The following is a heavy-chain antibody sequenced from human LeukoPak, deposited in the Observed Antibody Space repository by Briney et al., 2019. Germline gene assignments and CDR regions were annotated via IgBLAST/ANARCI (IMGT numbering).Heavy chain of an antibody. CDR2: IHRSGST. D-gene: IGHD3-16*02. J-gene: IGHJ4*02. Sequence: SETLSLTCTVSLHSTTSNFWSSVRQPPGKGLEWIGEIHRSGSTNYNPSLQRRVTISIDRPKNQIALELSSVTAADTAAYYCAREIIGGFNPGAYWGQGTLVTVSS. V-gene: IGHV4-4*02. CDR3: AREIIGGFNPGAY. CDR1: LHSTTSNF.